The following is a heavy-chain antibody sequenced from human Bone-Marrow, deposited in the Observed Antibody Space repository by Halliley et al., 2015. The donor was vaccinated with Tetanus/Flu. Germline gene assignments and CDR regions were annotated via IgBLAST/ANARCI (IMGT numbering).Heavy chain of an antibody. CDR3: ARERIGVADRNRYNFYGLDV. J-gene: IGHJ6*02. Sequence: DVSTYYADSVNGRFTISRDSSKNTVYLQMNSLRSDDTAVYYCARERIGVADRNRYNFYGLDVWGQGTTVTVSS. CDR2: DVST. V-gene: IGHV3-53*01. D-gene: IGHD6-19*01.